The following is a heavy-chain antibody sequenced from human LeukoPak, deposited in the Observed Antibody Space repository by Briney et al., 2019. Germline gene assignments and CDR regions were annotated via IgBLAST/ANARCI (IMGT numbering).Heavy chain of an antibody. J-gene: IGHJ4*02. V-gene: IGHV3-49*04. CDR2: IRSKAYGGTT. D-gene: IGHD2/OR15-2a*01. CDR1: GFTFGDYA. CDR3: TRGALRISPLDFVY. Sequence: GGSLRLSCTASGFTFGDYAMSWVRQAPGKGLEWVGFIRSKAYGGTTEYAASVKGRFTISRDDSKSIAYLQMNSLKTEDTAVYYCTRGALRISPLDFVYWGQGTLVTVSS.